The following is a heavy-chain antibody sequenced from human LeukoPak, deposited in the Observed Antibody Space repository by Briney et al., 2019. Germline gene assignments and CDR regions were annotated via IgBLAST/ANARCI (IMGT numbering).Heavy chain of an antibody. CDR3: ARPYSTSGRVAFDI. D-gene: IGHD6-13*01. CDR2: VFVGGSA. J-gene: IGHJ3*02. V-gene: IGHV3-66*01. Sequence: SGGSLRLSCAASGFTFRTYGMSWVRQAPGKGLEWVSIVFVGGSAYYADSVKGRFTISRDNSENTLYLQMDNLSAEDTAVYYCARPYSTSGRVAFDIWGRGTTVTVSS. CDR1: GFTFRTYG.